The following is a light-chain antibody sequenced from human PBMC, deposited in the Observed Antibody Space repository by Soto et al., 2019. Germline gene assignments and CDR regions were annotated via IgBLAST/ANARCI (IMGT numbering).Light chain of an antibody. CDR2: GNS. CDR3: QSYDSSLSGLV. CDR1: SSNIGARYD. V-gene: IGLV1-40*01. Sequence: QSVLTQPPSVSGAPGQRVTISCTGSSSNIGARYDVHWYQQLPGTAPKLLIYGNSNRPSGVPDRFSGSKSGTSASLAITGLHAEDESDYYCQSYDSSLSGLVFGTGTKVTVL. J-gene: IGLJ1*01.